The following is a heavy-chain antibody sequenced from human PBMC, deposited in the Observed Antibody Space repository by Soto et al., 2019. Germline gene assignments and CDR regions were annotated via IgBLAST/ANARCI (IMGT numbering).Heavy chain of an antibody. CDR1: GAYVSDFS. Sequence: SETLSLTCTASGAYVSDFSWSWIRQPAGKGLEWIGRITVNGITQYTPSFRSRVTMSMDTSRNQFSLNLQSATAADTALYYCARESGENWTYEAHWGQGTLVTVSP. J-gene: IGHJ1*01. CDR3: ARESGENWTYEAH. D-gene: IGHD1-7*01. CDR2: ITVNGIT. V-gene: IGHV4-4*07.